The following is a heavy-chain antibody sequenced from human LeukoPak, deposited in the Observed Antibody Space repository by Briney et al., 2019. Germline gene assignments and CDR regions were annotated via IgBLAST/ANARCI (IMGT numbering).Heavy chain of an antibody. V-gene: IGHV7-4-1*02. D-gene: IGHD2/OR15-2a*01. CDR2: INTNTGNP. CDR3: ARVYDFSILEYYFDY. J-gene: IGHJ4*02. CDR1: GYTFTSYA. Sequence: GASVKVSCKASGYTFTSYAMNWVRRAPGKGLEWMGWINTNTGNPTYAQGFTGQFVFSLDTSVSTAYLQLSSLKAEDTAVYYCARVYDFSILEYYFDYWGQGTLVTVSS.